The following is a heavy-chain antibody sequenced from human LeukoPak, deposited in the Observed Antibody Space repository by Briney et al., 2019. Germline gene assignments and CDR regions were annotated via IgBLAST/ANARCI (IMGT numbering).Heavy chain of an antibody. CDR3: ARGGLSSAASFDY. Sequence: PGGSLRLSCAASGFTFSTYSMNWVRQAPGKGLEWVSYISSSSVTIYYADSVKGRFTISRDNAKNSLYLQMNSLRAEDTAVYYCARGGLSSAASFDYGGQGTLVTASS. CDR1: GFTFSTYS. CDR2: ISSSSVTI. V-gene: IGHV3-48*01. D-gene: IGHD6-19*01. J-gene: IGHJ4*02.